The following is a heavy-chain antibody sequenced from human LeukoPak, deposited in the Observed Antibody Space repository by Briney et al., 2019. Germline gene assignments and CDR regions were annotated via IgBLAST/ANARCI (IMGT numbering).Heavy chain of an antibody. CDR1: GRSISSYY. J-gene: IGHJ6*03. CDR3: AREKEAFYYDSTGYKKENYYYYYMDV. V-gene: IGHV4-59*12. Sequence: PSGTLSLPCPVPGRSISSYYWLWLRQPPRKGLEGTGYIYHSGSTNYKHSLPRRATISIDRYNKQFSLTLRSATAADTAVYYCAREKEAFYYDSTGYKKENYYYYYMDVWGKGTTVTVSS. D-gene: IGHD3-22*01. CDR2: IYHSGST.